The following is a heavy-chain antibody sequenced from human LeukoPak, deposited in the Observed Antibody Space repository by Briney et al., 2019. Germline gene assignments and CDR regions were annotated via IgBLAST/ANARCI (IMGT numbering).Heavy chain of an antibody. J-gene: IGHJ2*01. V-gene: IGHV3-74*01. D-gene: IGHD3-10*01. CDR2: INIDGSIT. Sequence: GGSLRLSCEASGFTLNNYWLHWVRQVPGKGLVWISRINIDGSITGYAESVKGRFIISRDNAKNTFYLQMNSLRAEDTAVYYCARDWGRFGNFYWYFDLWGRGTLVTVSS. CDR3: ARDWGRFGNFYWYFDL. CDR1: GFTLNNYW.